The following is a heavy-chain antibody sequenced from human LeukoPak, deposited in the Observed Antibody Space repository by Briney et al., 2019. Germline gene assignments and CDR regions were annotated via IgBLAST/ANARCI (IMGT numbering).Heavy chain of an antibody. CDR3: ASGYSSSSNWFDP. CDR2: INPSAGST. D-gene: IGHD6-6*01. Sequence: ASVKVSCKASGYTFTSYYMHWVRQAPGQGLEWMGMINPSAGSTSYAQKFQGRVTMTRDKSTSTVSMELSSLRSEDTAVYYCASGYSSSSNWFDPWGQGTLVTVSS. CDR1: GYTFTSYY. V-gene: IGHV1-46*01. J-gene: IGHJ5*02.